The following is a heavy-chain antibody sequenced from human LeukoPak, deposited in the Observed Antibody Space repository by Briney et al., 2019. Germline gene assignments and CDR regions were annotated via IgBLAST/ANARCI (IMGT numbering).Heavy chain of an antibody. CDR2: ISWKSGSI. CDR1: GFTLDDYA. J-gene: IGHJ4*02. CDR3: TKDDGYYDSSGSFLFDS. Sequence: SLRLSCAASGFTLDDYAMHWVRQAPGKGLEWVSGISWKSGSIGYADSVKGRFTISRDNAKNSLYLQMNSLRAEDTAVYYCTKDDGYYDSSGSFLFDSWGQGTLVTVSS. D-gene: IGHD3-22*01. V-gene: IGHV3-9*01.